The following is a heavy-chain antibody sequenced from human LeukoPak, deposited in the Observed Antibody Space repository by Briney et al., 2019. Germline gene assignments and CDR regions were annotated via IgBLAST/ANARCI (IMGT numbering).Heavy chain of an antibody. CDR2: ISSGSRAI. CDR1: GFPFSGYS. V-gene: IGHV3-48*01. J-gene: IGHJ4*02. Sequence: GGSVTLSCAPSGFPFSGYSMNWVRQAPGKGLEWLSYISSGSRAIYYADSVKGRFTISRHNAKNSVYLQMNSLRAEDTALYYCARGRADYYFHYWGQGIVVSVSS. CDR3: ARGRADYYFHY. D-gene: IGHD2-21*02.